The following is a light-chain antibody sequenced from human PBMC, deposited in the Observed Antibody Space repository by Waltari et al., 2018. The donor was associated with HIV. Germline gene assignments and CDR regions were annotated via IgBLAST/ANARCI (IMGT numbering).Light chain of an antibody. CDR1: QSISSF. Sequence: IVLTQSPATLSLSPGERATLSCRASQSISSFLAWYRQTPGQAPRLLIYDVSNRATGISDRFSGSWFGTDFTLTINYLEPEDSGIYYCQQRRRWPVTFGEGTRLEIK. CDR3: QQRRRWPVT. V-gene: IGKV3-11*01. CDR2: DVS. J-gene: IGKJ5*01.